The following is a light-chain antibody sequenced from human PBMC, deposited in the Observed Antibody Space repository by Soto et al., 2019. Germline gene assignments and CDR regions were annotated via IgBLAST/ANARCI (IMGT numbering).Light chain of an antibody. V-gene: IGKV3-11*01. CDR3: KQRSHCSPPPP. J-gene: IGKJ4*01. CDR2: DAS. Sequence: EIVLTQSPATLSLSPGERATLSCRASQSVSSYLAWYQQKPGQAPRLLIYDASNRATDIPARFSGSGSGTDFILTISSLELEVFFFCYGKQRSHCSPPPPFGAGT. CDR1: QSVSSY.